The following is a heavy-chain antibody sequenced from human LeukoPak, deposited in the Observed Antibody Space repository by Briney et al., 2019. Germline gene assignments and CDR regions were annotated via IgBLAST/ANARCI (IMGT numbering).Heavy chain of an antibody. V-gene: IGHV3-30*02. CDR2: IRYDGSNK. J-gene: IGHJ6*03. CDR1: GFTVSSNY. CDR3: AKLAGRYSGYYYYYYMDV. Sequence: PGGSLRLSCAASGFTVSSNYMSWVRQAPGKGLEWVAFIRYDGSNKYYADSVKGRFTISRDNSKNTLYLQMNSLRAEDTAVYYCAKLAGRYSGYYYYYYMDVWGKGTTVTISS. D-gene: IGHD2-21*01.